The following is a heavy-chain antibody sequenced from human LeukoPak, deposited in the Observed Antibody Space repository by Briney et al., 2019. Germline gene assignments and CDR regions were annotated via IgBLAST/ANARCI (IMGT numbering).Heavy chain of an antibody. CDR3: AKGIYSSGWSYFDY. J-gene: IGHJ4*01. CDR2: ISWNSGSI. V-gene: IGHV3-9*01. D-gene: IGHD6-19*01. Sequence: GGSLRLSCAASGFTFDDYAMHWVRQAPGKGLEWVSGISWNSGSIGYADSVKGRFTISRDNSKNTLYLQMNSLRAEDTAVYYCAKGIYSSGWSYFDYWGPRNPGHRLL. CDR1: GFTFDDYA.